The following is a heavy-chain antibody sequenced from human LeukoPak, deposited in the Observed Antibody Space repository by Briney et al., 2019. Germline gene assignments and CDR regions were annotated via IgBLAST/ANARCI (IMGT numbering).Heavy chain of an antibody. Sequence: GGSLRLSCAVSGFTVSGNYMSWVRQAPGKGLEWVSIIYTAGNTYYADSVTGRFTISRDNSNNTLYLQMNSLRDEDTAVYYCARDLPDSWGYSRGYFVYWGQGTLVTVSS. CDR2: IYTAGNT. D-gene: IGHD3-22*01. CDR1: GFTVSGNY. V-gene: IGHV3-66*01. CDR3: ARDLPDSWGYSRGYFVY. J-gene: IGHJ4*02.